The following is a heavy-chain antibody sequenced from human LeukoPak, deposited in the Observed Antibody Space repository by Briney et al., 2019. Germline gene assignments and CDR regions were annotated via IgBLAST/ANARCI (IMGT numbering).Heavy chain of an antibody. J-gene: IGHJ3*02. Sequence: SETLSLTCAVSGGSYSGYYWSWIRQPPGKGLEWIGEINQSGSTNYNPSLKSRVTISVDTSKNQFSLKLSSVTAADTAVYYCARIDYYGSGSAPICCQGTVVTVSS. CDR1: GGSYSGYY. V-gene: IGHV4-34*01. CDR3: ARIDYYGSGSAPI. CDR2: INQSGST. D-gene: IGHD3-10*01.